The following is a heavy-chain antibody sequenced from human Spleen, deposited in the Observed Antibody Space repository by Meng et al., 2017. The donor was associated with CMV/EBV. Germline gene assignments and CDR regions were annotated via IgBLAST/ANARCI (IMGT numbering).Heavy chain of an antibody. D-gene: IGHD5-12*01. Sequence: ASVKVSCKASGYTFTGYYMHWVRQAPGQGLEWMGWINPNSGGTNYAQKFQGRVTMTRDTSISTAYMELSRLRSDDTAVYYCARVGPRYSGYDQPYYYNYMDVWGQGTTVTVSS. CDR3: ARVGPRYSGYDQPYYYNYMDV. V-gene: IGHV1-2*02. J-gene: IGHJ6*02. CDR1: GYTFTGYY. CDR2: INPNSGGT.